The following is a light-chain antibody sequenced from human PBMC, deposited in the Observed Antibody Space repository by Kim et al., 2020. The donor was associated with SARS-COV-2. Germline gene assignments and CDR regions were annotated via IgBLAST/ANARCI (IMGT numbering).Light chain of an antibody. CDR2: AAT. CDR3: QQSYSTPYT. CDR1: QSISSY. V-gene: IGKV1-39*01. Sequence: SESVGDRVTLTCRPSQSISSYLNWYQQKPGKAPKLLIYAATSLQSGVPSRFGGSRSGTGFTLTISSLQPEDFATYYCQQSYSTPYTFGQGTKLEI. J-gene: IGKJ2*01.